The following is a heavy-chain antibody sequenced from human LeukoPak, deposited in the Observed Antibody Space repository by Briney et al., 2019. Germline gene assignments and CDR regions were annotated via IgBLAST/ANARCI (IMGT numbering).Heavy chain of an antibody. Sequence: GGSLRLSCAASGFTFSGSAMHWVRQASGKGLEWVGRIRSKANSYATAYAASVKGRFTISRDDSKNPAYLQMNSLKTEDTAVYYCTRDSGSYFHWGQGTLVTVSS. D-gene: IGHD1-26*01. CDR3: TRDSGSYFH. V-gene: IGHV3-73*01. J-gene: IGHJ4*02. CDR1: GFTFSGSA. CDR2: IRSKANSYAT.